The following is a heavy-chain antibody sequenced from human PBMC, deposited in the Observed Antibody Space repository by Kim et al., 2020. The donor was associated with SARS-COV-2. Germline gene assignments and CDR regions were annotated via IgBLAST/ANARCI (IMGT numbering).Heavy chain of an antibody. CDR3: ARVGYSGYDYYGMDV. Sequence: PGSVKGRCTISRENAKNSLYLQMNSLRAGDTAVYYCARVGYSGYDYYGMDVWGQGTTVTVSS. V-gene: IGHV3-13*01. D-gene: IGHD5-12*01. J-gene: IGHJ6*02.